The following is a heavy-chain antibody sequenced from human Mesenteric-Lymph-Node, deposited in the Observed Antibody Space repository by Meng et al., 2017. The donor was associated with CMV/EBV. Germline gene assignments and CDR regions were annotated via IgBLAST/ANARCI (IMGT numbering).Heavy chain of an antibody. J-gene: IGHJ5*02. Sequence: SGPTLVNPTQTLTLTCTFSAFSLSTSGVGVGWLRQPPGKSLEWLALIYWSDDKRYIPSLKSRLTITKDTSKNPVVLTLTNMEPVDTATYYCAHVSDGYNWRGWFDPWGQGTLVTVSS. CDR1: AFSLSTSGVG. D-gene: IGHD5-24*01. CDR3: AHVSDGYNWRGWFDP. V-gene: IGHV2-5*01. CDR2: IYWSDDK.